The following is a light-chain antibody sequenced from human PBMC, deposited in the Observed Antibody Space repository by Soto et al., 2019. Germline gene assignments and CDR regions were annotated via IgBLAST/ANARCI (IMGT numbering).Light chain of an antibody. CDR3: QLYGTSPKP. CDR2: GAS. J-gene: IGKJ1*01. V-gene: IGKV3-20*01. CDR1: QSVSSSY. Sequence: EIVLTQSPGTLSLSPGERVTLSCRASQSVSSSYLAWYQQKPGQAPRLLIYGASSRATGIPDRFSGSGSGTDFTLTISRLEPEDFAVYYCQLYGTSPKPFGQGTKV.